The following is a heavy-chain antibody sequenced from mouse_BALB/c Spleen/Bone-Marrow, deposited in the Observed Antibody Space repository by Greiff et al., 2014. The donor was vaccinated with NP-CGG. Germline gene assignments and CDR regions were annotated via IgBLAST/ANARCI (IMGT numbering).Heavy chain of an antibody. CDR3: TREGAY. CDR1: GYTFNSYY. Sequence: VKLQESGAELVKPGASVKLSCKASGYTFNSYYMYWVKQRPGQGLEWIGEINPSNGGINFNEKFKSKATLTVDKSSSTAYMQLSSLTSEDFAVYYCTREGAYSGQGTLVTVSA. CDR2: INPSNGGI. V-gene: IGHV1S81*02. J-gene: IGHJ3*01.